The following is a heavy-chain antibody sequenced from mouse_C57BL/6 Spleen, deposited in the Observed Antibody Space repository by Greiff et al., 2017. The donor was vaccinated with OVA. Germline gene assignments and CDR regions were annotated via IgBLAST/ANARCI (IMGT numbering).Heavy chain of an antibody. CDR1: GFTFSDYG. Sequence: EVQLQESGGGLVKPGGSLKLSCAASGFTFSDYGMHWVRQAPGKGLEWVAYISSGSSTIYYADTVKGRFTISRDNSKNTLFLQMTSLRSEDTAMYYCARENWDGYYAMDYWGQGTSVTVSS. CDR3: ARENWDGYYAMDY. J-gene: IGHJ4*01. CDR2: ISSGSSTI. V-gene: IGHV5-17*01. D-gene: IGHD4-1*01.